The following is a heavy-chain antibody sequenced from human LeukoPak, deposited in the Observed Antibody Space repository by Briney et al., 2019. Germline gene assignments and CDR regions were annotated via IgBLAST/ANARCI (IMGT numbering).Heavy chain of an antibody. V-gene: IGHV1-18*01. CDR1: GYTFTNYG. CDR3: ARDIIPVSPLDY. J-gene: IGHJ4*02. CDR2: ISAYNGNT. Sequence: GASVRVSCKASGYTFTNYGTSWVRQAPGQGLEWMGWISAYNGNTNYAQKLQGRVTMTADTSTSTAYMELRSLRSDDTAVYYCARDIIPVSPLDYWGQGTLVTVSS.